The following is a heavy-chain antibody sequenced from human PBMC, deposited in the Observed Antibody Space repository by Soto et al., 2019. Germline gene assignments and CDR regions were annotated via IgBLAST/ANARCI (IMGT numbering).Heavy chain of an antibody. CDR3: ASLVVATTDYYYYGMDV. D-gene: IGHD5-12*01. J-gene: IGHJ6*02. V-gene: IGHV1-69*01. CDR1: GGTFSSYA. CDR2: IIPIFGTA. Sequence: QVQLVQSGAEVKKPGSSVKVSCKASGGTFSSYAISWVRQAPGQGLEWMGGIIPIFGTANYAQKFQGRVTITADESTSTACMELSSLRSEDTAVYYCASLVVATTDYYYYGMDVWGQGTTVTVSS.